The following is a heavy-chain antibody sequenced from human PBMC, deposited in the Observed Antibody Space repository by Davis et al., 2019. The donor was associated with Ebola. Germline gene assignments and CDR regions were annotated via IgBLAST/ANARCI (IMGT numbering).Heavy chain of an antibody. CDR1: SGSISSYY. V-gene: IGHV4-59*01. CDR3: ARMPTVTADHWYFDL. D-gene: IGHD4-17*01. Sequence: SETLSLTCTVSSGSISSYYWMWIRQPPGKGLEWIGHISYSGTTKYNPSLKSRVTMSVDTSKNQFSLSLSSVTAADTAVYYCARMPTVTADHWYFDLWGRGTLVAVSS. J-gene: IGHJ2*01. CDR2: ISYSGTT.